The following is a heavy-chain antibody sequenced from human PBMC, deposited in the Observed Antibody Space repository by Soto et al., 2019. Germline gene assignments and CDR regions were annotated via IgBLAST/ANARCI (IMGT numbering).Heavy chain of an antibody. D-gene: IGHD3-10*01. V-gene: IGHV4-59*01. CDR2: IYYSGST. CDR3: ARTSRRPGDHSFDP. Sequence: PSETLSLTCTVSGGSISSYYWSWIRQPPGKGLEWIGYIYYSGSTNYNPSLKSRVTISVDTSKNQFSLKLSSVTAADTAVYYCARTSRRPGDHSFDPWGQGTLVTVSS. J-gene: IGHJ5*02. CDR1: GGSISSYY.